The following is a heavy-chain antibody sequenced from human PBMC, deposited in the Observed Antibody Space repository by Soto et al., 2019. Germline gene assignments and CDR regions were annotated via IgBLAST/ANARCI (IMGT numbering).Heavy chain of an antibody. J-gene: IGHJ6*02. CDR2: ISSNGGST. CDR3: ARSGYSSGWYDRGMKRGYYYGMDV. CDR1: GFTFSSYA. D-gene: IGHD6-19*01. V-gene: IGHV3-64*01. Sequence: GESLKISCAASGFTFSSYAMHWVRQAPGKGLEYVSAISSNGGSTYYANSVKGRFTISRDNSKNTLYLQMGSLRAEDMAVYYCARSGYSSGWYDRGMKRGYYYGMDVWGQGTTVPVAS.